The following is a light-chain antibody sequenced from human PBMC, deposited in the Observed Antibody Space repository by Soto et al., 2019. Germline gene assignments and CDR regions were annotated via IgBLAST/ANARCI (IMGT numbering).Light chain of an antibody. Sequence: DIQMTQSPSTLSASVGDRVTITCRASQSISSWLSWYQQKPGKAPKLLIYDASSLESGVPSRFSGSGSGTDLTLTISSLQPDDFAAYYCQQYNYYPYTVGQGNKLEIK. V-gene: IGKV1-5*01. CDR2: DAS. CDR3: QQYNYYPYT. CDR1: QSISSW. J-gene: IGKJ2*01.